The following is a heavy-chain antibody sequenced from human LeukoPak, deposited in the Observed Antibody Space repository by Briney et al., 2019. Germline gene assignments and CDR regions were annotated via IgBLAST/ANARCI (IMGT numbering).Heavy chain of an antibody. D-gene: IGHD1-26*01. CDR3: AKPPEVGATVGYFDY. CDR1: GXTFSSYD. V-gene: IGHV3-30*18. Sequence: GSLRLSSAASGXTFSSYDMHWVSQAPAKGLEWVALISFDGSNQYYADSVKGRFTISRDNSKNTLFLQMNSLRAEDTAVYYCAKPPEVGATVGYFDYWGQGTLVTVSS. CDR2: ISFDGSNQ. J-gene: IGHJ4*02.